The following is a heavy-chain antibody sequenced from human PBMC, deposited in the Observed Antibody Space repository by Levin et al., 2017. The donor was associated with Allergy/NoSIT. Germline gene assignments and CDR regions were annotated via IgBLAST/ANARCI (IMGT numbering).Heavy chain of an antibody. J-gene: IGHJ1*01. CDR2: TYYRSKWHN. D-gene: IGHD2-8*01. V-gene: IGHV6-1*01. Sequence: SQTLSLTCAISGDRFSSNTATWNWIRQSPSRGLEWLGRTYYRSKWHNDYAVSVKSRITINPDTSKNQVSLQLNSVTPDDTAVYFCSRSAYFQEYLQPWGQGTLVTVSS. CDR1: GDRFSSNTAT. CDR3: SRSAYFQEYLQP.